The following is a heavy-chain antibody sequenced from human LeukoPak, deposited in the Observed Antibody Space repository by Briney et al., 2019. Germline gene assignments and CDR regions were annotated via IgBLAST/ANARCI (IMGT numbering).Heavy chain of an antibody. D-gene: IGHD2-2*01. J-gene: IGHJ4*02. CDR1: GYTFTGYY. Sequence: ASVKVSCKAYGYTFTGYYMHWVRQAPGQGLEWMGWINPNSGGTNYAQKFQGRVTITADESTSTAYMELSSLRSEDTAVYYCARGPSTTGEVDYWGQGTLVTVSS. V-gene: IGHV1-2*02. CDR2: INPNSGGT. CDR3: ARGPSTTGEVDY.